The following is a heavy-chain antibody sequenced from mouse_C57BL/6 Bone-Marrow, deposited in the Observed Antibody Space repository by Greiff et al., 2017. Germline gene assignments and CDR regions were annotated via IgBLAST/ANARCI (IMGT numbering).Heavy chain of an antibody. Sequence: DVQLVESVAELVRPGASVKLSCTASGFNIKNTYMHWVKQRPEQGLEWIGRIDPANGNTKYAPKFQGKATITADTSSNTAYLQLSSLTSEDTAIYYCARSIYYYGSSYDWFAYWGQGTLVTVSA. CDR2: IDPANGNT. D-gene: IGHD1-1*01. CDR3: ARSIYYYGSSYDWFAY. CDR1: GFNIKNTY. V-gene: IGHV14-3*01. J-gene: IGHJ3*01.